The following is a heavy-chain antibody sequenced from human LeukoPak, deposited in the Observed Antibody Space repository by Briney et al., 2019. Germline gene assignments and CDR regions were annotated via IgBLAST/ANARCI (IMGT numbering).Heavy chain of an antibody. D-gene: IGHD3-9*01. V-gene: IGHV4-61*02. CDR1: GGSISSGTYY. Sequence: PSQTLSLTCTVSGGSISSGTYYWSWIRQPAGKGLEWIGRIYTSATTNYNPSLKSRVTISVDTSKNQFSLKLSSVTAADTAVYYCARHPYYDILTGFDYWGQGTLVTVSS. J-gene: IGHJ4*02. CDR3: ARHPYYDILTGFDY. CDR2: IYTSATT.